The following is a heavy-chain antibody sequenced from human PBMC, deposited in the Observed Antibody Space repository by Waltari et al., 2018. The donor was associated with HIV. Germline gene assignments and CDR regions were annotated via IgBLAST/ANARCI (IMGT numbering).Heavy chain of an antibody. V-gene: IGHV3-30-3*01. J-gene: IGHJ4*02. CDR2: ISYDGVNQ. CDR1: GYIFIDNA. D-gene: IGHD3-10*01. Sequence: QVHLVESGGGVVQPGWSLRLSCAASGYIFIDNALHWVRQAPGKGLEWISFISYDGVNQNYADSVKGRFTISRDDSRSRLYLQMNSLRREDTAVYYCVRESKLPGEFYPFEYWGQGTLVTVSS. CDR3: VRESKLPGEFYPFEY.